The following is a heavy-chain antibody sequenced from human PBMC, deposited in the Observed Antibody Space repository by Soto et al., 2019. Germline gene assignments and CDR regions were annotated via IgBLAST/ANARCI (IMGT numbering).Heavy chain of an antibody. J-gene: IGHJ5*02. Sequence: GGSLRLSCAASGFTFSSYAMSWVRQAPGKGLEWVSAISGSGGSTYYADSVKGRFTISRDNSKNTLYLQMNSLRAEDTTVYYCAKDGGYYDILTGYSNWFDPWGQGTLVTVSS. D-gene: IGHD3-9*01. CDR3: AKDGGYYDILTGYSNWFDP. CDR2: ISGSGGST. V-gene: IGHV3-23*01. CDR1: GFTFSSYA.